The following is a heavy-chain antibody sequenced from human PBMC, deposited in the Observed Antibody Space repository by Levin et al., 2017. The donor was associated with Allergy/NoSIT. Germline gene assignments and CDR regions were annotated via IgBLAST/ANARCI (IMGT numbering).Heavy chain of an antibody. CDR2: INSDGSST. CDR1: GFTFSSYW. J-gene: IGHJ4*02. Sequence: GGSLRLSCAASGFTFSSYWMHWVRQAPGKGLVWVSRINSDGSSTSYADSVKGRFTISRDNAKNTLYLQMNSLRAEDTAVYYCARGAFPTDYYGSGSYSGPIDYWGQGTLVTVSS. D-gene: IGHD3-10*01. V-gene: IGHV3-74*01. CDR3: ARGAFPTDYYGSGSYSGPIDY.